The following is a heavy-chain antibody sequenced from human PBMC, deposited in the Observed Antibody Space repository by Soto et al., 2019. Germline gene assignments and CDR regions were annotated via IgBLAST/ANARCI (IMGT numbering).Heavy chain of an antibody. Sequence: LRKTLSLTCKVSGDSISGSEWWSWVRQPPGKGLEWIAEIHHSGPTNYNPSLKSRVTITVDKSDNQFSLRLSSVTAADTAVYYCARGGITTVRNYYFDHWGQGTLVTVSS. D-gene: IGHD3-10*01. CDR3: ARGGITTVRNYYFDH. J-gene: IGHJ4*02. V-gene: IGHV4-4*03. CDR2: IHHSGPT. CDR1: GDSISGSEW.